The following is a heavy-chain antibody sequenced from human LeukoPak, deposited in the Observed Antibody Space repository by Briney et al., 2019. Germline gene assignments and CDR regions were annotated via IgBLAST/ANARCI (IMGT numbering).Heavy chain of an antibody. Sequence: GGSLRLSCAASGFTFSSYGMHWVRQAPGKGLEWLGIIYYDGSNKYYADSVKGRFTISRDNSKNTVYLQMNSLRAEDTAVYYCARDPERYHFDYWGQGTLVTVSS. CDR2: IYYDGSNK. CDR3: ARDPERYHFDY. D-gene: IGHD1-1*01. J-gene: IGHJ4*02. V-gene: IGHV3-33*01. CDR1: GFTFSSYG.